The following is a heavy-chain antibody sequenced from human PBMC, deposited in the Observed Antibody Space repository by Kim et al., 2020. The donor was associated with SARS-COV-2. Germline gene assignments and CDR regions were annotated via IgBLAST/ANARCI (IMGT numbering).Heavy chain of an antibody. CDR2: ISGSGGST. CDR1: GFTFSNYA. J-gene: IGHJ4*02. CDR3: AKDEVTLVRGVMAI. V-gene: IGHV3-23*01. Sequence: GWSLRLSCAASGFTFSNYAMTWVRQVPGKGLEWVSAISGSGGSTYYADSVKGRFTISRDNSKNTLYLQMNSLRAEDTAVYYCAKDEVTLVRGVMAIWGQGTLVTVSS. D-gene: IGHD3-10*01.